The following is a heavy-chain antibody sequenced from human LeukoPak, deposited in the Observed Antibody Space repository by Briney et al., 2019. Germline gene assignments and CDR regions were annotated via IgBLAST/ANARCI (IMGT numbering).Heavy chain of an antibody. J-gene: IGHJ4*02. D-gene: IGHD5-18*01. CDR1: GGSISTYY. CDR3: ASGPPTRYSYVY. CDR2: IYYSGST. Sequence: PSETLSLTCTVSGGSISTYYWSWIRQPPGKGLEWIGYIYYSGSTKNNPYLKSRVTISVDTSKNQFSLKLSSVTAADTAVYYCASGPPTRYSYVYWGQGTLVTVSS. V-gene: IGHV4-59*01.